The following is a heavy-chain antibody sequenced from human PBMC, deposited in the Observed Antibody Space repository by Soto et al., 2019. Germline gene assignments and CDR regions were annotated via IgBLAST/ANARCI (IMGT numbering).Heavy chain of an antibody. J-gene: IGHJ4*02. D-gene: IGHD3-10*01. V-gene: IGHV4-31*03. CDR1: GGSILIGGHY. Sequence: QVQLQESGPGLLKPSQTLSLTCTVFGGSILIGGHYWTWIRQHPGKGLEWIGRIFFSGNTHYNPARKSRITFSMDTVKNQCSLKLTYVTAAELAIYYCARDNYCGRLDFWGPATRVTVSS. CDR3: ARDNYCGRLDF. CDR2: IFFSGNT.